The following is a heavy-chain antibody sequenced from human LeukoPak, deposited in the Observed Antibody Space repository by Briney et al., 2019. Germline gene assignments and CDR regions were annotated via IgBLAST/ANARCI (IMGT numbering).Heavy chain of an antibody. CDR3: ASLGGPIAVAGTGY. CDR1: GGSFSGYY. Sequence: SETLSLTCAVYGGSFSGYYWXXXRQPPGKGXXXXXEINHSGSTNYNPSLKSRVTXSVDTSKNQFSLKLSSVTAADTAVYYCASLGGPIAVAGTGYWGQGTLVTVSS. D-gene: IGHD6-19*01. V-gene: IGHV4-34*01. CDR2: INHSGST. J-gene: IGHJ4*02.